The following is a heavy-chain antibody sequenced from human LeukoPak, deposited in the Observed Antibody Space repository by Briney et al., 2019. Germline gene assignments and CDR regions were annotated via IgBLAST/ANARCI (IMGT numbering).Heavy chain of an antibody. CDR2: INPNSGGT. D-gene: IGHD4-17*01. CDR1: GYTFTGYY. Sequence: ASVKVSCKASGYTFTGYYMHWVRQAPGQGLEWMGWINPNSGGTNYAQKFQGWVTMTRDTSISTAYMELSRLRSDDTAVYYCARAGYGVQPGYFDYWGQGTLVTVSS. V-gene: IGHV1-2*04. CDR3: ARAGYGVQPGYFDY. J-gene: IGHJ4*02.